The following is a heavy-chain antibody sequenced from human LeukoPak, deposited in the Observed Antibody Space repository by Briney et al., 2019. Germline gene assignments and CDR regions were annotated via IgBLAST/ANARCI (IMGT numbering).Heavy chain of an antibody. D-gene: IGHD6-13*01. CDR1: GFIFSNYP. J-gene: IGHJ4*02. CDR2: ISGSGDST. CDR3: AIDRSPYSSSLLDC. Sequence: GGSLRLSCAASGFIFSNYPMSWVRQAPGKGLEWVSGISGSGDSTFYAASVNGRVTISRDNSKNTLYLQMNSLRGDDTAIYYCAIDRSPYSSSLLDCWGQGTLVTVSS. V-gene: IGHV3-23*01.